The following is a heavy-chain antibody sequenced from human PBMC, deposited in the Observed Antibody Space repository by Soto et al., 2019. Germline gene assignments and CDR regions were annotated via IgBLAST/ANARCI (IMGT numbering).Heavy chain of an antibody. Sequence: QVQLVQSGAEVKKPGASVKVSCKASGYTFTSYYMHWVRQAPGQGLEWMGIINPSGGSTSYAQKFQGRVTMTRDTSTSTVYMELSSLRSEDTAVYYCARDGFYGGKESGWYFDLWGRGTLVTVSS. D-gene: IGHD4-17*01. CDR3: ARDGFYGGKESGWYFDL. V-gene: IGHV1-46*01. J-gene: IGHJ2*01. CDR2: INPSGGST. CDR1: GYTFTSYY.